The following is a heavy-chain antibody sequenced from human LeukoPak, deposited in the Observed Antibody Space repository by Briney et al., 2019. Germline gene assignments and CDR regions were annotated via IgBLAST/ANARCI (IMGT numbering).Heavy chain of an antibody. J-gene: IGHJ4*02. D-gene: IGHD4-17*01. CDR3: ARDTKGPDDYVPDY. Sequence: GGSLRLSCAASGFTFSSYSMNWVRQAPGKGLKWVSSISSSSSYIYYADSVKGRFTISRDNAKNSLYLQMNSLRAEDTAVYYCARDTKGPDDYVPDYWGQGTLVTVSS. CDR2: ISSSSSYI. CDR1: GFTFSSYS. V-gene: IGHV3-21*01.